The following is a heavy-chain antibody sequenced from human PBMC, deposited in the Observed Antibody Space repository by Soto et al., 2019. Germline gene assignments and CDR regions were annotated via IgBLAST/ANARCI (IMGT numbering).Heavy chain of an antibody. V-gene: IGHV4-34*09. CDR3: ARHPRGYYYDSSGYYWGNAFDI. CDR2: INHSGST. J-gene: IGHJ3*02. Sequence: WIRQPPGKGLEWIGEINHSGSTNYNPSLKSRVTISVDTSKNQFSLKLSSVTAADTAMYYCARHPRGYYYDSSGYYWGNAFDIWGQGTMVTVSS. D-gene: IGHD3-22*01.